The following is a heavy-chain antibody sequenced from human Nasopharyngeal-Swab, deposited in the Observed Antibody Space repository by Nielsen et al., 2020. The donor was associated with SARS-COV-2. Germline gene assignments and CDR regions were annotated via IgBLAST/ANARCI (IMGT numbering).Heavy chain of an antibody. V-gene: IGHV3-33*01. CDR1: GFTFSSYG. D-gene: IGHD3-9*01. CDR3: ARDGVLRYFDWLPTPLWYFDL. Sequence: LKISCAASGFTFSSYGMHWVRQAPGKGLEWVAVIWYDGSNKYYADSVKGRVTVSRDNSKNTLYLQMNSLRAVDTAVYYCARDGVLRYFDWLPTPLWYFDLWGRGTLVTVSS. CDR2: IWYDGSNK. J-gene: IGHJ2*01.